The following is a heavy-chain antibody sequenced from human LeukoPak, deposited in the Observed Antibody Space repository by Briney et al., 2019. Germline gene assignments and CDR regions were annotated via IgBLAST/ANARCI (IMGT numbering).Heavy chain of an antibody. CDR1: GFTFSNAW. J-gene: IGHJ4*02. D-gene: IGHD6-19*01. V-gene: IGHV3-20*04. CDR3: AGGDRNGWYFDY. CDR2: INWNGGST. Sequence: PGGSLRLSCAASGFTFSNAWMSWVRQAPGKGLEWVSGINWNGGSTGYADSVKGRFTISRDNAKNSLYLQMNSLRAEDTALYYCAGGDRNGWYFDYWGQGTLVTVSS.